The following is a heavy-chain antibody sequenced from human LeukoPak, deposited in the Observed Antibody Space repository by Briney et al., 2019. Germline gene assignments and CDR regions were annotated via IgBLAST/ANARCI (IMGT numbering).Heavy chain of an antibody. CDR3: ATDQAYSGSYNNWFDP. CDR1: GYTLTELS. Sequence: ASVKVSCKVSGYTLTELSMHWVRQAPGKGLEWMGGFDPEDGETIYAQKFQGRVTMAEDTSTDTAYMELSSLRSEDTAVYYCATDQAYSGSYNNWFDPWGQGTLVTVSS. J-gene: IGHJ5*02. CDR2: FDPEDGET. D-gene: IGHD1-26*01. V-gene: IGHV1-24*01.